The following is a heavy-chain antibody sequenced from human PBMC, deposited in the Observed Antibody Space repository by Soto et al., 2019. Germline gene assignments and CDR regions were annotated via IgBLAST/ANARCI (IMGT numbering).Heavy chain of an antibody. D-gene: IGHD3-22*01. Sequence: ASVKVSCKASGYSFTTYGIFWVRQAPGQGLEWMGWTSPYNGKTNYAQNLQGRVSMTTDTSTTTAYMELRSLRSDDTAVYYCARPYDSSQSPRFDYWGQGTLVTV. CDR1: GYSFTTYG. V-gene: IGHV1-18*01. J-gene: IGHJ4*02. CDR2: TSPYNGKT. CDR3: ARPYDSSQSPRFDY.